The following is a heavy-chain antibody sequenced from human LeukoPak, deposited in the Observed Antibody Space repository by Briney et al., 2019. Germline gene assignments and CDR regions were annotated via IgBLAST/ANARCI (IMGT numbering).Heavy chain of an antibody. J-gene: IGHJ5*02. CDR2: IYYSGST. CDR3: ARTGSGINTGNYH. D-gene: IGHD1-1*01. CDR1: GGSIGISTYY. V-gene: IGHV4-39*01. Sequence: PSETLSLTCTVSGGSIGISTYYWAWIRQPPGKGLEWIGSIYYSGSTYYSPSLKSRVTISVDTSKNQFSLRLSSVTAADTAVYYCARTGSGINTGNYHWGQGTLVTVSS.